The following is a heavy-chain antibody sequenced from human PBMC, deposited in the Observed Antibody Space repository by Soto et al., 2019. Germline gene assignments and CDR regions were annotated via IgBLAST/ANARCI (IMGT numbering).Heavy chain of an antibody. D-gene: IGHD2-21*01. CDR3: ARDIASPGGDYFDS. J-gene: IGHJ4*02. CDR2: ISTGGAYM. Sequence: EVQLVESGGGLVKAGGSLRLFCTASGFTFRNYNMNWVRQAPGKGLEWVSSISTGGAYMFYADSVKGPFTISRDNAQNSLFLQIDSPRAEDTAVYYCARDIASPGGDYFDSWGQGTLVTVSS. V-gene: IGHV3-21*06. CDR1: GFTFRNYN.